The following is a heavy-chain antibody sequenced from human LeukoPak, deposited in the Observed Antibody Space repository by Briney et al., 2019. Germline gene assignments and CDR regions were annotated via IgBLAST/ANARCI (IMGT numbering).Heavy chain of an antibody. J-gene: IGHJ4*02. D-gene: IGHD4-17*01. CDR3: ARVSFTYGPLDS. V-gene: IGHV4-31*03. CDR2: TYFTGST. CDR1: RGSISSGGHY. Sequence: PSETLSLTCNVFRGSISSGGHYWSWIRQRPGKGLEWMGYTYFTGSTYYNPSLQSRLIISADTSITQFSLRLRSVTAADTAVYYCARVSFTYGPLDSWGPGILVTVSS.